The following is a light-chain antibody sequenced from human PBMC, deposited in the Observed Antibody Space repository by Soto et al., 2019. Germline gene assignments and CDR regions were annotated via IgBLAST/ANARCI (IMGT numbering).Light chain of an antibody. J-gene: IGKJ2*01. CDR1: QSVSSSY. Sequence: EIVLTQSPGTLSLSPGERATLSCRASQSVSSSYLAWYQQKPGQAPRLLIYGASSRATGIPDRFSGSGSGTDFSLNISRLEPEDFAVYYCQQYGRSPRYTFGQGTKLEIK. CDR2: GAS. V-gene: IGKV3-20*01. CDR3: QQYGRSPRYT.